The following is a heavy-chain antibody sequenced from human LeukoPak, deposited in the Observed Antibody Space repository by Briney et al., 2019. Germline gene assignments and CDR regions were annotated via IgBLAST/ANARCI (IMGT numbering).Heavy chain of an antibody. CDR3: ARRYYYDSSGPFDY. CDR1: GFSFSSYA. CDR2: ISGSGGST. Sequence: GGSLRLSCAASGFSFSSYAMSWVRQAPAKGLEWVSAISGSGGSTYYADSVKGRFTISRDNSKNTLYLRMNSLRAEDTAVYYCARRYYYDSSGPFDYWGQGTLVTVSS. D-gene: IGHD3-22*01. V-gene: IGHV3-23*01. J-gene: IGHJ4*02.